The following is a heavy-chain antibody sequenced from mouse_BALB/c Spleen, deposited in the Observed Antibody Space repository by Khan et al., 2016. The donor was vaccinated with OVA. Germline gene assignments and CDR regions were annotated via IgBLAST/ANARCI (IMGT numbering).Heavy chain of an antibody. V-gene: IGHV3-8*02. D-gene: IGHD2-14*01. Sequence: VQLKESGPSLVKPSQTLSLTCSVTGDSITSGYWSWIRKFPRNKLEYMGYMIYTGYTDYNPSLNSRLATTRHTSKSQDHLPLNSVTTEDTATYYCARSTYRYAFAYWGQGTLVTVSA. CDR2: MIYTGYT. J-gene: IGHJ3*01. CDR1: GDSITSGY. CDR3: ARSTYRYAFAY.